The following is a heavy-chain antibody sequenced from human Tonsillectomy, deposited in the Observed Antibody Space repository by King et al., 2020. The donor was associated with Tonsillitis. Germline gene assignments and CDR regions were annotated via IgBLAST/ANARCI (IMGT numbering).Heavy chain of an antibody. Sequence: VQLVESGGGLVQPGGSLRLSCAASGLTFSRDWMNWVRQAPGKGLEWVASIKQDGSEKYYVDSVKGRFTISRDNAKNSLYLLMNSLRAEDTAVYYCVRDYGYCSGGSCYDYYYYMDVWGKGTTVTVSS. V-gene: IGHV3-7*03. J-gene: IGHJ6*03. D-gene: IGHD2-15*01. CDR2: IKQDGSEK. CDR3: VRDYGYCSGGSCYDYYYYMDV. CDR1: GLTFSRDW.